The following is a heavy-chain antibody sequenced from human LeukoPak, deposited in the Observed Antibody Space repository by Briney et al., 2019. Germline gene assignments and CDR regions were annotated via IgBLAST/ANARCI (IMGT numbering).Heavy chain of an antibody. CDR3: TRDSLPCRTGSCYSGPDYYGMGV. J-gene: IGHJ6*02. CDR2: IGSGSDHT. Sequence: GGSLRLSCAASGFTFSDFIMNWVCQAPGKGLEWVSSIGSGSDHTYYASSVKRRFTVSRDNAKNSLFLQMNSLRAADTAVYYCTRDSLPCRTGSCYSGPDYYGMGVWGQGNTVTVSS. D-gene: IGHD2-15*01. V-gene: IGHV3-21*01. CDR1: GFTFSDFI.